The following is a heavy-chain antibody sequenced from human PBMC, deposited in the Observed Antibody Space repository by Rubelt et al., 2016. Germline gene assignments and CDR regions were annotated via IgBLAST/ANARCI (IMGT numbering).Heavy chain of an antibody. CDR1: GYTLTELS. D-gene: IGHD7-27*01. Sequence: QVQLVQSGAEVKKPGASVKVSCKVSGYTLTELSMHWVRQAPGKGLEWMGGFDPEDGETIYAQKFQGSVTMTTDTSTSTAYMELRSLRSDDTAVYYCARYLGIEGDFDYWGQGTLVTVSS. J-gene: IGHJ4*02. V-gene: IGHV1-24*01. CDR2: FDPEDGET. CDR3: ARYLGIEGDFDY.